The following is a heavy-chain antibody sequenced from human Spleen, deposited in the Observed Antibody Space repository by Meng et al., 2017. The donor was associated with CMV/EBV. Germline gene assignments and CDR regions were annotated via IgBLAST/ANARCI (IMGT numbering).Heavy chain of an antibody. J-gene: IGHJ5*02. V-gene: IGHV1-69*12. Sequence: QLRQPVHVVKTPGASVAVSCNTSLGTSVIYAISRVRQALGQGLEWVGGIIPIFDSANYAQKFQSRVTITADESTGTAYMELSSLRSEDTAVYYCASDRSGSWDWFDPWGQGTLVTVSS. CDR3: ASDRSGSWDWFDP. D-gene: IGHD3-10*01. CDR1: LGTSVIYA. CDR2: IIPIFDSA.